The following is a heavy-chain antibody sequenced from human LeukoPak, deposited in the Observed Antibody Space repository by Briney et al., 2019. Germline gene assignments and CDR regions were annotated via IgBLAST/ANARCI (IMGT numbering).Heavy chain of an antibody. CDR1: RGTFSSYA. D-gene: IGHD3-9*01. J-gene: IGHJ6*03. CDR2: IIPILGTA. CDR3: ARMDLRYFDWLSSPSYYSYYYMDV. Sequence: SVKVSCKASRGTFSSYAISRVRQAPGQGLEWMGGIIPILGTANYAQKFQGRVTITTDESTSTAYMELSSLRSEDTAVYYCARMDLRYFDWLSSPSYYSYYYMDVWGKGTRVTVSS. V-gene: IGHV1-69*05.